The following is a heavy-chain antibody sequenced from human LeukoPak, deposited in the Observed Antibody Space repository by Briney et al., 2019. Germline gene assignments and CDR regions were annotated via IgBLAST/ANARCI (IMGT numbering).Heavy chain of an antibody. CDR2: IYPGDSDT. V-gene: IGHV5-51*01. D-gene: IGHD3-3*01. CDR1: GYTFSSYW. Sequence: RGESVKISCKGSGYTFSSYWIGWVRQMPGKGLEWMGIIYPGDSDTRYSPSLQGQVTISVDTSIGTAYLQWSSLKASDTAIYYCARQNDFRLDYWGQGTLVTVSS. J-gene: IGHJ4*02. CDR3: ARQNDFRLDY.